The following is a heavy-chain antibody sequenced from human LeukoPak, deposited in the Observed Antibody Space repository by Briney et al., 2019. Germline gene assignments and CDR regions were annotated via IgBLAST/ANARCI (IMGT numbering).Heavy chain of an antibody. CDR1: GFTFSSYT. V-gene: IGHV3-23*01. J-gene: IGHJ4*02. Sequence: RGSLRLSCAASGFTFSSYTMSWVRQAPGKGLEWVSTITTSDGNTYYADSVKGRFTVSRDNSKNTLFLQMNSLRAEDTAVYYCAKDGGLWVSAHWGDSWGRGTLVTVSS. CDR3: AKDGGLWVSAHWGDS. D-gene: IGHD7-27*01. CDR2: ITTSDGNT.